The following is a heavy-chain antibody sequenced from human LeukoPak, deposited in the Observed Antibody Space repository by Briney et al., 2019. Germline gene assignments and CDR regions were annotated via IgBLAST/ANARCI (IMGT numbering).Heavy chain of an antibody. J-gene: IGHJ6*02. CDR1: GFTFSSYA. CDR3: AKDQRAINYYYGMDV. Sequence: GGSLRLSCAASGFTFSSYAMSWVRQAPGKGLEWVSAISGSGGSTYYADSVKGRFTISRDNSKNTLYLQMNSLRAEDTAVYYCAKDQRAINYYYGMDVWGQGTTVAVSS. CDR2: ISGSGGST. V-gene: IGHV3-23*01. D-gene: IGHD3-10*01.